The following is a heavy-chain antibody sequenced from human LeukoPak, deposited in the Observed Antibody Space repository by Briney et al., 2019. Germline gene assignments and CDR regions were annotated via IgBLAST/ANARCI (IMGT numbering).Heavy chain of an antibody. J-gene: IGHJ4*02. CDR1: GGSFSGYY. Sequence: SETLSLTCAVYGGSFSGYYWSWIRQPPGKGLEWIGEINHSGSTNYNPSLKSRVTISVDTSENQFSLKLSSVTAADTAVYYCARRVVVIRDIDYWGQGTLVTVSS. D-gene: IGHD3-22*01. CDR3: ARRVVVIRDIDY. V-gene: IGHV4-34*01. CDR2: INHSGST.